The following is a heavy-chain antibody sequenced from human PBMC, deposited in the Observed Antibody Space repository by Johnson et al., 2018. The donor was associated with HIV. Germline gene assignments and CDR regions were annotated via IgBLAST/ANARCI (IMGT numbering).Heavy chain of an antibody. V-gene: IGHV3-30*03. D-gene: IGHD3-16*01. J-gene: IGHJ3*02. CDR2: ISYDGSNK. Sequence: QVQLVESGGGLVQPGGSLRLSCAASGFTFSSYGMHWVRQAPGKGLEWVAVISYDGSNKYYADSVKGRFTISRDISKNLLYLQMNSLRNEVTAVYYCERASGEWDAFDIWGQGTVVTVSS. CDR1: GFTFSSYG. CDR3: ERASGEWDAFDI.